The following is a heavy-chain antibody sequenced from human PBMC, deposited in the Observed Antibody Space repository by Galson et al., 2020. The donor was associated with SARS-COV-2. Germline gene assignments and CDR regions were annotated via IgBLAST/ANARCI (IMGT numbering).Heavy chain of an antibody. J-gene: IGHJ6*01. D-gene: IGHD6-13*01. Sequence: SETLSLTCTVSGGSISSGSYYWTWIRQPAGKGLEWIGCFYTSGSTSYNPSLQSRVTISVDTSKNQFSLKLSSVTAADTAVYYCARVLAAAGYYYGMDVWGQGTTVTVSS. CDR1: GGSISSGSYY. CDR2: FYTSGST. CDR3: ARVLAAAGYYYGMDV. V-gene: IGHV4-61*02.